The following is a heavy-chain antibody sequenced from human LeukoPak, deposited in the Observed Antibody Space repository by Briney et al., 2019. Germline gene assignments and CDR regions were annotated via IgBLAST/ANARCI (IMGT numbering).Heavy chain of an antibody. CDR3: TSPAHDFDFWSGYYGV. D-gene: IGHD3-3*01. Sequence: GGSLKLSCTVSGFIFSDSAIHWVRQAAGKGLEWVGRIRSKANSDETAYAASVKGRFTISRDDSKDTAYLQMHSLKPEDTAVYHCTSPAHDFDFWSGYYGVWGRGAQVTVSS. V-gene: IGHV3-73*01. CDR1: GFIFSDSA. CDR2: IRSKANSDET. J-gene: IGHJ4*01.